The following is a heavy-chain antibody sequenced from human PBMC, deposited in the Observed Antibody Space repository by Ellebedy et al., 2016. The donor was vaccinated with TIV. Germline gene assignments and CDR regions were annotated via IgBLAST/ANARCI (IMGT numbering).Heavy chain of an antibody. CDR2: ISSVSGTI. CDR3: ARDLTSMIRGLPMDA. V-gene: IGHV3-48*02. Sequence: GESLKISCAASGFTFSSFSMNWVRQAPGKGLEWVSYISSVSGTIYYADSVKGRFAISRDNAKNSLYLQMNSLRDEDTAVYYCARDLTSMIRGLPMDAWGQGTTVTVS. J-gene: IGHJ6*02. D-gene: IGHD3-10*01. CDR1: GFTFSSFS.